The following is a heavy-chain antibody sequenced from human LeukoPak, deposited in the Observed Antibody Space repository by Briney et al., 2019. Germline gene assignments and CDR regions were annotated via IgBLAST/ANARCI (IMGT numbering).Heavy chain of an antibody. V-gene: IGHV3-66*01. CDR2: IYSGGST. J-gene: IGHJ3*01. CDR1: GFTVSRHY. Sequence: GGSLRLSCAASGFTVSRHYISWVRQAPGKGLEWVSVIYSGGSTYYADSVKGRFIISRDYSKNTLYLQMNSLGAEDTAVYYCARDRDGSGLVNSWGRGTMVTVSS. CDR3: ARDRDGSGLVNS. D-gene: IGHD6-19*01.